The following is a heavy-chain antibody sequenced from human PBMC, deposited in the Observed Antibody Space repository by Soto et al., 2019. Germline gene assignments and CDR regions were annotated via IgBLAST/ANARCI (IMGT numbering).Heavy chain of an antibody. J-gene: IGHJ5*02. V-gene: IGHV1-46*01. Sequence: ASVKVSCKASGYIFTSYYIHWVRQAPGQGLEWMGWINPFDGSRMFAQKFQGRVTITADESTSTAYMELSSLRSEDTAVYYCARGLDTAMVYDPRYPVYNWFDPWGQGTLVTVSS. CDR2: INPFDGSR. CDR3: ARGLDTAMVYDPRYPVYNWFDP. D-gene: IGHD5-18*01. CDR1: GYIFTSYY.